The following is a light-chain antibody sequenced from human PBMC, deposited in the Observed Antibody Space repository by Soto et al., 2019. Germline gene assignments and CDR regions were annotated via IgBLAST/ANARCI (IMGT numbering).Light chain of an antibody. CDR3: TSYTRSSTGV. CDR2: DVT. J-gene: IGLJ3*02. CDR1: SSDVGAYNF. Sequence: QSALTQPASVSGSPGQSITISCTGTSSDVGAYNFVSWYQQHPGKAPKLMIYDVTTRPSGVSNRFSGSKSANTASLTISGLQAEDEADYYCTSYTRSSTGVFGGGTKVTVL. V-gene: IGLV2-14*01.